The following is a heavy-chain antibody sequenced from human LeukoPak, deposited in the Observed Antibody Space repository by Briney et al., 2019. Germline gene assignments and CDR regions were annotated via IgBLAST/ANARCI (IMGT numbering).Heavy chain of an antibody. J-gene: IGHJ4*02. V-gene: IGHV3-9*03. CDR3: AKGYGSGTYYNPFDF. CDR1: GFTFDDYV. Sequence: PGGSLRLSCAASGFTFDDYVMHWVRQAPGKGLEWVSSINWNSDSMAYADSVKGRFTISRDNAKNSLYLQMNSLRAEDMALYFCAKGYGSGTYYNPFDFWGQGTLVTVSS. CDR2: INWNSDSM. D-gene: IGHD3-10*01.